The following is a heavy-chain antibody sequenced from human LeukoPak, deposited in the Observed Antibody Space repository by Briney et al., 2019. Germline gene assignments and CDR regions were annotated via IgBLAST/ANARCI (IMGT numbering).Heavy chain of an antibody. D-gene: IGHD3-10*01. Sequence: SVKVSCKASGGTFSSYTISWVRQAPGQGLEWMGGIIPIFGTTNYAQKFQGRVTITADKSTTTAYMQLSSLRSEDTAVYYCARSRFPYYRLSGADYYYMDVWAKGTTVTVSS. CDR2: IIPIFGTT. CDR1: GGTFSSYT. V-gene: IGHV1-69*06. CDR3: ARSRFPYYRLSGADYYYMDV. J-gene: IGHJ6*03.